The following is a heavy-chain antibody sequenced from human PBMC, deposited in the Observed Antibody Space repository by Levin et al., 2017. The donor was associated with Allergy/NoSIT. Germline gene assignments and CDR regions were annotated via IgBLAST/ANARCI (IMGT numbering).Heavy chain of an antibody. V-gene: IGHV3-30-3*01. CDR2: ISYDGNNK. J-gene: IGHJ3*02. CDR1: GFIFSSYA. Sequence: GGSLRLSCAASGFIFSSYAMHWVRQAPGKGLEWVAVISYDGNNKYYADSVKGRFTISRDNSKNTLYLQMNSLRAEDTAVYYCARVLYYYDSSGLNDAFDIWGQGTMVTVSS. CDR3: ARVLYYYDSSGLNDAFDI. D-gene: IGHD3-22*01.